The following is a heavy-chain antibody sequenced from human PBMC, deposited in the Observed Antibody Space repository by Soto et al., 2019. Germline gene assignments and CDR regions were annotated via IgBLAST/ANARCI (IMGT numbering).Heavy chain of an antibody. CDR3: ARRGSGSYYDY. D-gene: IGHD1-26*01. V-gene: IGHV3-23*01. CDR2: ISGSGGST. J-gene: IGHJ4*02. Sequence: EVQLLESGGGLVQPGGSLRLSCAASGFTFSSYAMRWVRQAPVKGLEWVSAISGSGGSTYYADSVKGRFTISRDNSKNTLYRQMNSLTAEDTAVYYWARRGSGSYYDYCGQGTLGTVSS. CDR1: GFTFSSYA.